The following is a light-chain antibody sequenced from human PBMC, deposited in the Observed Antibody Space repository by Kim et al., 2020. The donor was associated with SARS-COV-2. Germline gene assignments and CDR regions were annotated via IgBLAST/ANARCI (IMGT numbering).Light chain of an antibody. CDR2: DAS. CDR1: QSISSW. V-gene: IGKV1-5*01. J-gene: IGKJ1*01. Sequence: ASVGDRVTITCRASQSISSWLAWYQQKPGKAPKLLIYDASSLESGVPSRFSGSGSGTEFTLTISSLQPDDFATYYCQQYITYWGTFGQGNKVDIK. CDR3: QQYITYWGT.